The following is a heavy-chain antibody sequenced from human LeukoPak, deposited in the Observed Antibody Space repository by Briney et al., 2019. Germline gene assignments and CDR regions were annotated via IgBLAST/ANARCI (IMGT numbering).Heavy chain of an antibody. CDR1: GFTFDDYA. V-gene: IGHV3-9*01. Sequence: PGGSLRLSCAASGFTFDDYAMHWVRQAPGKVLEWVSGISWNSGSIGYADSVKGRFTISRDNAKNSLYLQMNSLRAEDTALYYCAKDTELITMVRGVNFDYWGQGTLVTVSS. J-gene: IGHJ4*02. CDR3: AKDTELITMVRGVNFDY. CDR2: ISWNSGSI. D-gene: IGHD3-10*01.